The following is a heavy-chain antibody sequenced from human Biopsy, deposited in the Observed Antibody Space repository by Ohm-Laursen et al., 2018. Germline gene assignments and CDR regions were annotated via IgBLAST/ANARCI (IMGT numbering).Heavy chain of an antibody. CDR1: GYTFTDYF. Sequence: GASVKVSCKASGYTFTDYFMHWVRQAPGQGLEWMGWINPNGGDTKYAQKFQARVTMTRDTSTSTAYMELSSLKSDDTAVFYCARARMVRGVMDVDYWGQGTRVTVSS. CDR3: ARARMVRGVMDVDY. D-gene: IGHD3-10*01. J-gene: IGHJ4*02. V-gene: IGHV1-2*02. CDR2: INPNGGDT.